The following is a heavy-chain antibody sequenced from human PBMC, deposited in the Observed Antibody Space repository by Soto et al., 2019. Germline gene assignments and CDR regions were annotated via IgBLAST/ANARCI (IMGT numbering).Heavy chain of an antibody. CDR1: GFPFSHYA. J-gene: IGHJ6*02. Sequence: QVQLVESGGGVVQAGMSLRLSCATSGFPFSHYAMHWVRQSPGKGMQWVSVIWYDGSNEHYVDSVKGRVIISRDNVKYRLHLEPNNLRAEDTAIYYWAREWRYCSCGTCSGHVGVYVWARGTTVTVSS. CDR2: IWYDGSNE. V-gene: IGHV3-33*01. CDR3: AREWRYCSCGTCSGHVGVYV. D-gene: IGHD2-15*01.